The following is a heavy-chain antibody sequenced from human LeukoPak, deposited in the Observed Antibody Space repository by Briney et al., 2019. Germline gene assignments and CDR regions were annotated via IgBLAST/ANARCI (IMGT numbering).Heavy chain of an antibody. D-gene: IGHD2-2*01. CDR3: ARDRCSSTSCYAYFDY. J-gene: IGHJ4*02. Sequence: SVKVSCKASGGTFSSYAISWVRQAPGQGLEWTGRIIPIFGIANYAQKFQGRVTITADKSTSTAYMELSSLRSEDTAVYYCARDRCSSTSCYAYFDYWGQGTLVTVSS. CDR1: GGTFSSYA. CDR2: IIPIFGIA. V-gene: IGHV1-69*04.